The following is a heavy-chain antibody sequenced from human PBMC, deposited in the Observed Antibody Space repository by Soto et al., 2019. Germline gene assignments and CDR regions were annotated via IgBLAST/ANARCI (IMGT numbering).Heavy chain of an antibody. J-gene: IGHJ1*01. CDR1: GVSISSGSYY. V-gene: IGHV4-31*03. CDR2: IYYSGST. Sequence: SETLSLTCTVSGVSISSGSYYWSWIRQHPGKGMEWIGYIYYSGSTYYNPSLKSRVTISVDTSKNQFSLNLSSVTAADTAVYYCAIYDSSGSRGFQHWGQGTLVTSPQ. CDR3: AIYDSSGSRGFQH. D-gene: IGHD3-22*01.